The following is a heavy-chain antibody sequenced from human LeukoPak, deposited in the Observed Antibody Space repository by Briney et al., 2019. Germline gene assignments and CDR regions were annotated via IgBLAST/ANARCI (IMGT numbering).Heavy chain of an antibody. Sequence: GRSLRLSCAASGFTFSSYGMHWVRQAPGKGLEWVAVISYDGSNKYYADSVKGRFTISRDNSKNTLYLQMNSLRAEDTAVCYCANLGNYWGQGTLVTVSS. J-gene: IGHJ4*02. D-gene: IGHD3-16*01. CDR1: GFTFSSYG. CDR2: ISYDGSNK. CDR3: ANLGNY. V-gene: IGHV3-30*18.